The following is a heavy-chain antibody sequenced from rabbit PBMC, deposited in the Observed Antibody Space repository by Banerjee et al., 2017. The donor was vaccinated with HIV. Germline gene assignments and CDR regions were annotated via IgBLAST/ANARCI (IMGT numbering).Heavy chain of an antibody. CDR1: GFSFSDRDV. Sequence: QSLEESGGDLVKPGASLTLTCKASGFSFSDRDVMCWVRQAPGKGLEWIACINTATGKPVYATWAKGRFTVSTTSSTTVALQMTSLTAADTATYFCARDLPGAIGWNFYLWGPGTLVTDS. V-gene: IGHV1S40*01. CDR3: ARDLPGAIGWNFYL. J-gene: IGHJ4*01. CDR2: INTATGKP. D-gene: IGHD3-1*01.